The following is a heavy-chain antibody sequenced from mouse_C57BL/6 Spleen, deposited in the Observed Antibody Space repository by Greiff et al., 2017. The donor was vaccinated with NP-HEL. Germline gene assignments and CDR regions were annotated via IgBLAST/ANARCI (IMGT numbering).Heavy chain of an antibody. J-gene: IGHJ4*01. Sequence: VQLQQSGAELAKPGASVKLSCKASGYTFTSYWMHWVKQRPGQGLEWIGYINPSSGYTKYNQKFKDKATLIADKSSSTAYMQLSSLTYEDSAVYYCARSDYYSNYEAMDYWGQGTSVTVSS. CDR3: ARSDYYSNYEAMDY. CDR1: GYTFTSYW. D-gene: IGHD2-5*01. V-gene: IGHV1-7*01. CDR2: INPSSGYT.